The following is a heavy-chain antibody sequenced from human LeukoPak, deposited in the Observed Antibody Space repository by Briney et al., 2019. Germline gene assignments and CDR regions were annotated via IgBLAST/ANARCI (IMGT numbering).Heavy chain of an antibody. D-gene: IGHD1-26*01. Sequence: PGGSLRLSCAASGFTFSSYEMNWVRQAPGKGLEWVSYISSSGSTIYYADSVKGRFTISRDNAKNSLYLQMSSLRAEDTAVYYCARDTRYSGSLFDYWGQGTLVTVSS. CDR1: GFTFSSYE. V-gene: IGHV3-48*03. CDR2: ISSSGSTI. J-gene: IGHJ4*02. CDR3: ARDTRYSGSLFDY.